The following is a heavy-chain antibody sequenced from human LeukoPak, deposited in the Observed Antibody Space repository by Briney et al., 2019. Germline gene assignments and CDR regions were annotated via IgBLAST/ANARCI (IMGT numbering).Heavy chain of an antibody. CDR2: ISAYNGNT. Sequence: ASVKVSCKASGYTFTSYGISWVRRAPGQGLEWMGWISAYNGNTNYAQKLQGRVTMTTDTSTSTAYMELRSLRSDDTAVYYCARMYCTSTSCYTRGTGWLEPWGQGTLVTVSS. CDR1: GYTFTSYG. V-gene: IGHV1-18*01. D-gene: IGHD2-2*02. CDR3: ARMYCTSTSCYTRGTGWLEP. J-gene: IGHJ5*02.